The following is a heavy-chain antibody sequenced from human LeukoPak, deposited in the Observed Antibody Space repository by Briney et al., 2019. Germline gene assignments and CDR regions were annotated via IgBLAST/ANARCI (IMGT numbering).Heavy chain of an antibody. J-gene: IGHJ1*01. V-gene: IGHV3-74*01. CDR1: GCTLSIYW. Sequence: PGGSLRLSCAASGCTLSIYWMHWVRQATGKGLVWLSRIKSDGRTKYADSVKGRFTISRDNAENTVSLQMNSLSAEDTGVYYCARAPSEIGGYYPEYFRHWGQGTLVIVSS. D-gene: IGHD3-22*01. CDR3: ARAPSEIGGYYPEYFRH. CDR2: IKSDGRT.